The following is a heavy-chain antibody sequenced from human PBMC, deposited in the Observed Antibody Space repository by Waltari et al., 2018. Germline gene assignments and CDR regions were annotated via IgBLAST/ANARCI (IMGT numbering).Heavy chain of an antibody. V-gene: IGHV3-48*04. CDR1: GFTFSSYA. CDR3: ARDHWARPRLDAFDI. CDR2: ISSSGSTI. Sequence: EVQLLESGGGLVQPGGSLRLSCAASGFTFSSYAMSWIRQAPGKGLEWVSYISSSGSTIYYADSVKGRFTISRDNAKNSLYLQMNSLRAEDTAVYYCARDHWARPRLDAFDIWGQGTMVTVSS. J-gene: IGHJ3*02. D-gene: IGHD7-27*01.